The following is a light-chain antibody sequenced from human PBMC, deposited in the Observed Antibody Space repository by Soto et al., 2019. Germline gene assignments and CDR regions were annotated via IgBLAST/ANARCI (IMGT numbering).Light chain of an antibody. CDR1: SSDVGGYIY. V-gene: IGLV2-14*01. J-gene: IGLJ1*01. CDR2: VVS. Sequence: QSALTQPASVSGSPGQSITISCTGTSSDVGGYIYVSWYQQHPGKAPKLMIYVVSNRPSGVSNRFSGSKSGNTASLTISGLQAEDEADYYCSSYTSSRNYVFGTGTKLTVL. CDR3: SSYTSSRNYV.